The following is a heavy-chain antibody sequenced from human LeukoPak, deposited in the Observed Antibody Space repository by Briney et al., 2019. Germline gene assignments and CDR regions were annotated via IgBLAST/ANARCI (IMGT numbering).Heavy chain of an antibody. Sequence: GGSLRLSCAASGFTFDAYAMHWVRQAPGKGLEWVSLIGGDGSRTSYADSVKGRFTISRDNSINSLYLQVHSLTTEDTALYYCAKDTGSGWSFDYWGQGTLVTVSS. D-gene: IGHD6-19*01. J-gene: IGHJ4*02. CDR2: IGGDGSRT. V-gene: IGHV3-43*02. CDR1: GFTFDAYA. CDR3: AKDTGSGWSFDY.